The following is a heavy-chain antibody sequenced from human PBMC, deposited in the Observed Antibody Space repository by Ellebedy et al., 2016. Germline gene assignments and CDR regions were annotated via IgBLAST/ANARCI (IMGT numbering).Heavy chain of an antibody. CDR3: AKAHSSGIYYFDY. CDR2: INWDGSRT. V-gene: IGHV3-43*01. J-gene: IGHJ4*02. D-gene: IGHD6-19*01. CDR1: GFSFEDFT. Sequence: GGSLRLXXAASGFSFEDFTMHWVRQVPGKGLEWVSLINWDGSRTHYGDSVQGRFTMSRDNSKNSLYLQMNSLRTEDTALYYCAKAHSSGIYYFDYWGQGTLVTVSS.